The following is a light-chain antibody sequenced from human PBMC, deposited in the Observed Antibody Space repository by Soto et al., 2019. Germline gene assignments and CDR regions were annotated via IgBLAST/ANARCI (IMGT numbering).Light chain of an antibody. CDR1: RSVTTN. V-gene: IGKV3-11*01. CDR3: QQRFNWPPT. CDR2: DAS. J-gene: IGKJ4*01. Sequence: EIVWPHPQATRSLFQGERATPSSGASRSVTTNLTCYQQKPGQAPRLLIYDASNRATGIPARFSGSGSGTDFTLTISSLEPEDFAVYYCQQRFNWPPTFGGGTKVEIK.